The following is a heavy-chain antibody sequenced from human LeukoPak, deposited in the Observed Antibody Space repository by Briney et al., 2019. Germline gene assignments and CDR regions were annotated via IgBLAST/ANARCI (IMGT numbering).Heavy chain of an antibody. J-gene: IGHJ4*02. D-gene: IGHD2-21*01. CDR3: ARAHAVWYYFDY. V-gene: IGHV1-69*05. CDR1: GGTFSSYA. CDR2: IIPIFGTA. Sequence: RASVKVSCKASGGTFSSYAISWVRQAPGQGLEWMGGIIPIFGTANYAQKFQGRVTITTDESTSTAYMELSSLRSEDTAVYYCARAHAVWYYFDYWGQGTPVTVSS.